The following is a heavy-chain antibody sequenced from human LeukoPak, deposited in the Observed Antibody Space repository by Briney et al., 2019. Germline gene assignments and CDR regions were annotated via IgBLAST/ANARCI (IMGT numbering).Heavy chain of an antibody. J-gene: IGHJ4*02. V-gene: IGHV3-53*01. D-gene: IGHD4-17*01. Sequence: PGGSLRLSCAASGFTVSSNYMSWVRQAPGKGLEWVSVIYSGGSTYYADSVKGRFTISRDNSKNTLYLQMNSLRAEDTAVYYCARALPDYGDYWYYFDYWGQGTLVTVSS. CDR2: IYSGGST. CDR1: GFTVSSNY. CDR3: ARALPDYGDYWYYFDY.